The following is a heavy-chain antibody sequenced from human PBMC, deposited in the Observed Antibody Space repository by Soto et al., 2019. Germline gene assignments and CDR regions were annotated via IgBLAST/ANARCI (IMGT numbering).Heavy chain of an antibody. CDR2: IFYTGTT. V-gene: IGHV4-39*02. CDR3: ARLVVVAPVANA. D-gene: IGHD2-2*01. J-gene: IGHJ5*02. Sequence: QLKLQESGPGLVKPSETLSLTCSVSGGSISYNSYYRGWIREPPGKVLWWVGGIFYTGTTDYSPSLYERATRSVDTSKNSFPRHLSSVTAAHTAVYFCARLVVVAPVANAWGQGPLVPVS. CDR1: GGSISYNSYY.